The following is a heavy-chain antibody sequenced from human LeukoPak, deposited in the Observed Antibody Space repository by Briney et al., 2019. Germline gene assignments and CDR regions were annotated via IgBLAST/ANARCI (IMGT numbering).Heavy chain of an antibody. J-gene: IGHJ4*02. CDR3: ARASPLDGGNLYPLDY. Sequence: PGGSLRLSCAASGFTFSTYWMHWVRQAPGEGLLWVSRISPDGRTTSYADSVQGRFTISRDNAENTLYLQMNSLRPEDTAVYYCARASPLDGGNLYPLDYWGQGTLVPVSS. D-gene: IGHD4-23*01. V-gene: IGHV3-74*01. CDR1: GFTFSTYW. CDR2: ISPDGRTT.